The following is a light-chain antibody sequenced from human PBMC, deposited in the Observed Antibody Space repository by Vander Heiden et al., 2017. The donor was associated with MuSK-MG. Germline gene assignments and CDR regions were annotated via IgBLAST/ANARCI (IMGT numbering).Light chain of an antibody. J-gene: IGKJ4*01. CDR2: GAS. Sequence: EIVMTQSPATLSVSPGERATLSCRASQSVSSNLAWYQQKPGQAPRLLIYGASTRDTGIPARFSGSGYGKEFTLTISSRQSEDFAVYYCQQYNNWRSLTFGGGTKVQIK. CDR1: QSVSSN. V-gene: IGKV3-15*01. CDR3: QQYNNWRSLT.